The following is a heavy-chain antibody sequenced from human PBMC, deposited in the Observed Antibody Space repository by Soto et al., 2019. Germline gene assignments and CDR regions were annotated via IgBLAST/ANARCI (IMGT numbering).Heavy chain of an antibody. J-gene: IGHJ4*02. CDR3: AALPPSYYYDSSGAGY. CDR1: GFTFTSSA. CDR2: IVVGSGNT. Sequence: ASVKVSCKASGFTFTSSAMQWVRQARGQRLEWIGWIVVGSGNTNYAQKFQERVTITRDMSTSTAYMELSSLRSEDTAVYYCAALPPSYYYDSSGAGYWGQGTLVTVSS. V-gene: IGHV1-58*02. D-gene: IGHD3-22*01.